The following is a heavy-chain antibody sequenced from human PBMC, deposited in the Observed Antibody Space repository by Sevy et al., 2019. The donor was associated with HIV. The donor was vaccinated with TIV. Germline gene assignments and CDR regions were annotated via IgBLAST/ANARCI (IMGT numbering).Heavy chain of an antibody. CDR2: IYPGDSDT. CDR1: GYSFTSYW. J-gene: IGHJ5*02. Sequence: GESLKISCKGSGYSFTSYWIGWVRQMPGKGLEGRGIIYPGDSDTRYSPSFQGQVTISPDKSISTAYLQWSSLKASDTAMYYCARTSLDYWFDPWGQGTLVTVSS. V-gene: IGHV5-51*01. CDR3: ARTSLDYWFDP.